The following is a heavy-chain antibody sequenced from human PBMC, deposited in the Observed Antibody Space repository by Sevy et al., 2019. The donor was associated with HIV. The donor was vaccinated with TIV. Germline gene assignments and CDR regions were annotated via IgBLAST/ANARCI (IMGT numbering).Heavy chain of an antibody. CDR3: ARDHTLAYCGGDCPLDYYYYGMDV. CDR2: TYYRSKWYN. D-gene: IGHD2-21*02. CDR1: GDSVSSNSAA. J-gene: IGHJ6*02. Sequence: KQSQTLSLTCAISGDSVSSNSAAWNWIRQSPSRGLEWLGRTYYRSKWYNDYAVSVKSRITINPDTSKNQFSLRLNSVTPEDTAVYYCARDHTLAYCGGDCPLDYYYYGMDVWGQGTTVTVSS. V-gene: IGHV6-1*01.